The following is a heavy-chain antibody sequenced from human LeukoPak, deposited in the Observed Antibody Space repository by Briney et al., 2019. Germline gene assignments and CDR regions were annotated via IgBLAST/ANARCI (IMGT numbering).Heavy chain of an antibody. CDR1: GGTFSSYA. V-gene: IGHV1-69*05. Sequence: GASVKVSCKASGGTFSSYAISWVRQAPGQGLEWMGGIIPIFGTANYAQKFQGRVTITTDESTSTAYMELSSLRSEDTAVYYCAAPKRGYSYGYDYWDQGTLVTVSS. CDR2: IIPIFGTA. J-gene: IGHJ4*02. CDR3: AAPKRGYSYGYDY. D-gene: IGHD5-18*01.